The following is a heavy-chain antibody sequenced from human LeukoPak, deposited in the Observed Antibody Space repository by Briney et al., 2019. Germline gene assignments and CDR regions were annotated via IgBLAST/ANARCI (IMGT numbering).Heavy chain of an antibody. CDR3: ARLKPDYGGKNAFDI. Sequence: SETLSLTCAVYGGSFSGYYWSWIRQPPGKGLEWIGEINHSGSTNYNPSLKGRVTISVDTSKNQFSLKLSSVTAADTAVYYCARLKPDYGGKNAFDIWGQGTMVTVSS. CDR2: INHSGST. J-gene: IGHJ3*02. D-gene: IGHD4-23*01. V-gene: IGHV4-34*01. CDR1: GGSFSGYY.